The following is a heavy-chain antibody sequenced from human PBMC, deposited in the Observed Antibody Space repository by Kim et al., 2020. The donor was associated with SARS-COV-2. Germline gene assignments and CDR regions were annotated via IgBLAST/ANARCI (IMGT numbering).Heavy chain of an antibody. D-gene: IGHD3-3*01. V-gene: IGHV4-61*01. CDR2: IYYSGST. J-gene: IGHJ6*02. CDR3: ARVPGAAIFGVVIDRGGMDV. Sequence: SETLSLTCTVSGGSVSSGSYYWSWIRQPPGKGLEWIGYIYYSGSTNYTPSLKSRVTISVDTSKNQFSLKLSSVTAADTAVYYCARVPGAAIFGVVIDRGGMDVWGQGTTVTVSS. CDR1: GGSVSSGSYY.